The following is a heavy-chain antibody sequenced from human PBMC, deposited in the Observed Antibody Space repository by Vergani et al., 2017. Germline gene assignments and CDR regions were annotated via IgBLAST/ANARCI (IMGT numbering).Heavy chain of an antibody. CDR1: GGSFSGYY. Sequence: QVQLQQWGAGLLKPSETLSLTCAVYGGSFSGYYWSWIRQPPGKGLEWIGEINHSGSTNYNPSLKSRVTISVDTSKNQFSLKLSSVTAADTAVYYCARGRGNRAPQWLVRGDAFDIWGRGTMVTVSS. CDR3: ARGRGNRAPQWLVRGDAFDI. J-gene: IGHJ3*02. D-gene: IGHD6-19*01. CDR2: INHSGST. V-gene: IGHV4-34*01.